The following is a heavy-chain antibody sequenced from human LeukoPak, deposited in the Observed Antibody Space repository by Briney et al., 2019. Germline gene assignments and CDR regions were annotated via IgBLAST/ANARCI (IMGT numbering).Heavy chain of an antibody. D-gene: IGHD1-1*01. CDR1: GYTLTELS. CDR2: FDPEDGET. J-gene: IGHJ6*03. CDR3: ARGAWIHYMDV. Sequence: GASVKVSCKVSGYTLTELSMHWVRQAPGKGLEWMGGFDPEDGETIYAQKFQGRVTITADKSTSTAYMELSSLRSEDTAVYYCARGAWIHYMDVWGKGTTVTVSS. V-gene: IGHV1-24*01.